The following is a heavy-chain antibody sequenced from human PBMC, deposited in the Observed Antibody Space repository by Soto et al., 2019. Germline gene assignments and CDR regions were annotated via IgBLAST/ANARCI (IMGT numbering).Heavy chain of an antibody. D-gene: IGHD2-15*01. CDR1: GGSLGTNP. J-gene: IGHJ4*02. CDR3: ARRDSGGFYRFFDS. Sequence: SVKVSCKASGGSLGTNPISWVRQAPGQGLEWMGGTGSGTGPGNHAQKFQGRLTVTADKSTSTVYMELTNLSSEDTAVYYCARRDSGGFYRFFDSWGQGTLVTVSS. V-gene: IGHV1-69*06. CDR2: TGSGTGPG.